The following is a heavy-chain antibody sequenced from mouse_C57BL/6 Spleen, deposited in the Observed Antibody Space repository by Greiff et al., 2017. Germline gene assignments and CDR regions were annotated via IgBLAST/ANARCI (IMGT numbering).Heavy chain of an antibody. Sequence: EVKLVESGGGLVKPGGSLKLSCAASGFTFSDYGMHWVRQAPEKGLEWVAYISSGSSTIYYADTVKGRFTISRDNAKNTLFLQMTSLRSEDTAMYYCAGDYGSYFDYWGQGTTLTVSS. D-gene: IGHD1-1*01. CDR2: ISSGSSTI. J-gene: IGHJ2*01. CDR1: GFTFSDYG. CDR3: AGDYGSYFDY. V-gene: IGHV5-17*01.